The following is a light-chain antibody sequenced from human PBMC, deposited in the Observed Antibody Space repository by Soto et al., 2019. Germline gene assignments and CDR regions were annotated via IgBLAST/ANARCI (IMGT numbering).Light chain of an antibody. J-gene: IGKJ1*01. Sequence: EIVLTQSPATLSLSPGERATLSCRASQSVSSYLAWYQQKPGQAPRLLIYDASNRATGIPARFSGSVSGTAFTLTISSLEPEDFAVYYCQQRSNWPTFGQGTKVEIK. CDR1: QSVSSY. CDR2: DAS. CDR3: QQRSNWPT. V-gene: IGKV3-11*01.